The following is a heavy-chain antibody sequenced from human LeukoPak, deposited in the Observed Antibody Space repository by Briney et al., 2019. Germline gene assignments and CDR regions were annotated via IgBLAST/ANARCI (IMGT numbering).Heavy chain of an antibody. CDR3: AREHIVVVPAAISIWFDP. Sequence: SETLSLTCAVYGGSFSGYYWSWIRQPPGKGLEWIGEINLSGSTNYNPSLKSRVTISVDTSKNQFSLKLSSVTAADTAVYYCAREHIVVVPAAISIWFDPWGQGTLVTVSS. V-gene: IGHV4-34*01. J-gene: IGHJ5*02. D-gene: IGHD2-2*01. CDR1: GGSFSGYY. CDR2: INLSGST.